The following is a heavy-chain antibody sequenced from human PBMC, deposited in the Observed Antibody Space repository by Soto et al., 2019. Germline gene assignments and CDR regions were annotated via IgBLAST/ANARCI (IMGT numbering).Heavy chain of an antibody. CDR3: ATDYTATTGHPDY. Sequence: QVQLVQSGAEEKKPGDSVKVSCKASGYTFTNYAIHWVRQAPGQGLEWMGWINAGNDNTKYSQKFQGRVTITRDTSASTAYMELSSLKSEDTAVYYCATDYTATTGHPDYWGQGTLVTVSS. CDR2: INAGNDNT. D-gene: IGHD1-1*01. J-gene: IGHJ4*02. CDR1: GYTFTNYA. V-gene: IGHV1-3*05.